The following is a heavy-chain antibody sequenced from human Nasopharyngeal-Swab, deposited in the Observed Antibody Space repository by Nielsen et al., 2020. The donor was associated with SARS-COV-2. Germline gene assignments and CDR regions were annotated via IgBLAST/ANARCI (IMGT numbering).Heavy chain of an antibody. Sequence: GESLKISCAASGFTFDTFGMPWVRQAPGKGLEWVLRISGSGSVTYYADSVKGRFTISRDNSKNAVYLQMNSLRAEDSADYYCAKGGVSVYGDSYYFDFWGQGTLVTVSS. CDR1: GFTFDTFG. V-gene: IGHV3-23*01. CDR2: ISGSGSVT. CDR3: AKGGVSVYGDSYYFDF. J-gene: IGHJ4*02. D-gene: IGHD4-17*01.